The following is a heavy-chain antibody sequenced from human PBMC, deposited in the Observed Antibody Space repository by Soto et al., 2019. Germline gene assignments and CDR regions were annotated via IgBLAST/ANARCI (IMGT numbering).Heavy chain of an antibody. J-gene: IGHJ4*02. V-gene: IGHV4-31*03. D-gene: IGHD1-26*01. CDR2: IYYSGST. CDR3: AGVSSGSPGGTLRY. CDR1: GGSISSGGYY. Sequence: QVQLQESGPGLVKPSQTLSLTCTVSGGSISSGGYYWSWIRQHPGKGLEWIGYIYYSGSTYYNPSRESRRTISVYTSKNRFSLKLSSVPAADTAVYYCAGVSSGSPGGTLRYWGQGTLVTVSS.